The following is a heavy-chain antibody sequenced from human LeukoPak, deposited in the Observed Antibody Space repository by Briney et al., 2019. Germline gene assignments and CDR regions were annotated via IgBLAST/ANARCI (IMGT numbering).Heavy chain of an antibody. J-gene: IGHJ6*03. D-gene: IGHD4-23*01. CDR2: IRYDGSNT. CDR3: ARDGDTVLTRGYYYYMDV. V-gene: IGHV3-30*02. CDR1: GFIFSSYG. Sequence: GGSLRLSCAASGFIFSSYGMHWVRQAPGKGLEWVAFIRYDGSNTYYADSVKGRFTISRDNSKNTLYLQMNSLRAEDTALYYCARDGDTVLTRGYYYYMDVWGKGTTVTVSS.